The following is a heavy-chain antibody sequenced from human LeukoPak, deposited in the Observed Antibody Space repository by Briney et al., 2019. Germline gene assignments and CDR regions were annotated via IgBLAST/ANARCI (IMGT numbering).Heavy chain of an antibody. V-gene: IGHV3-30*04. Sequence: GGSLRLSCAASGFTFSSYAMHWVRQAPGKGLEWVAVISYDGSNKYYADSVKGRFTISRDNSKNTLYLQMNSLRAEDTAVYYCAREYAAAGYFVYWGQGTLVTVSS. CDR2: ISYDGSNK. D-gene: IGHD6-13*01. CDR3: AREYAAAGYFVY. J-gene: IGHJ4*02. CDR1: GFTFSSYA.